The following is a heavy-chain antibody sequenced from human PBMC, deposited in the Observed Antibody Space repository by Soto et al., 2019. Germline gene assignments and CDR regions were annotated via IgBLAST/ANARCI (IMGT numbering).Heavy chain of an antibody. V-gene: IGHV1-69*01. D-gene: IGHD2-21*02. J-gene: IGHJ4*02. Sequence: VQLVQSGAEVKKPGSSVKVSCKASGGTFSNYPFIWVRQAPGQGLDWMGGIIPIFGTTDYGQRFQGRVTITADESTNAAYMELSGLRSADTAVYYCARGLYGGCGCYSHFDYWGQGTLVTVSS. CDR3: ARGLYGGCGCYSHFDY. CDR1: GGTFSNYP. CDR2: IIPIFGTT.